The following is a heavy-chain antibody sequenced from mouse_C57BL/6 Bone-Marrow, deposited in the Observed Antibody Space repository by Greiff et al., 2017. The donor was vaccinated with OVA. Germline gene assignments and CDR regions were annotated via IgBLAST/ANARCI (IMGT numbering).Heavy chain of an antibody. Sequence: DVMLVESGEGLVKPGGSLKLSCAASGFTFSSYAMSWVRQTPEKRLEWVAYISSGGDYIYYADTVKGRFTSSRDNARNTLYLQMSSLKSEDTAMYYCTRSYYSNCDYWGQGTTLTVSS. J-gene: IGHJ2*01. CDR1: GFTFSSYA. CDR3: TRSYYSNCDY. D-gene: IGHD2-5*01. V-gene: IGHV5-9-1*02. CDR2: ISSGGDYI.